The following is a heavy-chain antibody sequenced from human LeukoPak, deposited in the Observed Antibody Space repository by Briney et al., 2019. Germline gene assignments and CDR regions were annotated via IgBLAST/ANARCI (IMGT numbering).Heavy chain of an antibody. Sequence: SETLSLTCAVCSGSFSGDYWTWIRQPPGKGLEWIGDINHSGSANYNPSLKSRVTISVDKSVRQFFLKISPVIVADTAIYYCARERASNNFNNWIDPWGPGTLVTVSS. CDR2: INHSGSA. D-gene: IGHD1-20*01. CDR3: ARERASNNFNNWIDP. V-gene: IGHV4-34*01. CDR1: SGSFSGDY. J-gene: IGHJ5*02.